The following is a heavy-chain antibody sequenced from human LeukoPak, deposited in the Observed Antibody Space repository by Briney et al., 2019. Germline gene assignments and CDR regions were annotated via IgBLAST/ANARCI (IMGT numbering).Heavy chain of an antibody. CDR2: ISSSSSTI. V-gene: IGHV3-48*02. CDR3: ARGDGWFGELLNFDN. Sequence: GGSLRLSCTASGFTFSSYEMNWVRQAPGKGLGWVSYISSSSSTIYYADSVKGRFTISRDNAKNSLYLQMNSLRDEDTAVYYCARGDGWFGELLNFDNWGQGTLVTVSS. D-gene: IGHD3-10*01. J-gene: IGHJ4*02. CDR1: GFTFSSYE.